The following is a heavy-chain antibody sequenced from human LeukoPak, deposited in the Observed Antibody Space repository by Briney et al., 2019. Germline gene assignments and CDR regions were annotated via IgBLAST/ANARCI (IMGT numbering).Heavy chain of an antibody. CDR3: ANSYSSSSAFYFDY. V-gene: IGHV3-23*01. CDR2: ISDSGSNT. J-gene: IGHJ4*02. Sequence: PGGSLRLSCAASGFSFNTYSMNWVRQTPGKGLEWVSSISDSGSNTYYADSVTGRFTISRDNSKNTVYLQLNSLRAEDTAIYYCANSYSSSSAFYFDYWVQGTLVTVSS. CDR1: GFSFNTYS. D-gene: IGHD6-6*01.